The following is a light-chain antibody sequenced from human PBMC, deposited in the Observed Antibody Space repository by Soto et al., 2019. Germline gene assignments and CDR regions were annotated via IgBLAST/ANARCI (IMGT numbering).Light chain of an antibody. CDR3: CSSTDSDTVI. V-gene: IGLV2-23*01. Sequence: QSALTQPASVSGSPGQSITISCTGTSSDVGSYNLVSWYQQYPDKAPKVIISETNKRPSGVSNLFSGSKSGNTASLTISGLQAEDEADYYCCSSTDSDTVIFGGGTKVTVL. CDR1: SSDVGSYNL. CDR2: ETN. J-gene: IGLJ2*01.